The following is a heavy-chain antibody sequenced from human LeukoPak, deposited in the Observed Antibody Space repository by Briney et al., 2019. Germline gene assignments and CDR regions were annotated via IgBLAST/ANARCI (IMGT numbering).Heavy chain of an antibody. Sequence: SETLSLTCTVSGGSISSYYWSWIRQPPGKGLEWIGSIYYSGSTYYNPSLKSRVTISVDTSKNQFSLKRSSVTAADTAVYYCARTGGVWFGESSYYYGMDVWGQGTTVTVSS. CDR3: ARTGGVWFGESSYYYGMDV. D-gene: IGHD3-10*01. J-gene: IGHJ6*02. CDR1: GGSISSYY. CDR2: IYYSGST. V-gene: IGHV4-39*07.